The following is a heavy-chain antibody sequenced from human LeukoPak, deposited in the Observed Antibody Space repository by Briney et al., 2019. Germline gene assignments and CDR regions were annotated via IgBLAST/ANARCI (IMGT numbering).Heavy chain of an antibody. Sequence: ASVKVSCKASGYPFNNYDINWVRQATAQGLEWMGWMNPHSGKTGYAQNFQGRVTMTRDTSISTAYMELSSLRSEDTAVYYCARLSSHYGDYKVDPWGQGTLVTVSS. D-gene: IGHD4-17*01. CDR2: MNPHSGKT. J-gene: IGHJ5*02. CDR1: GYPFNNYD. V-gene: IGHV1-8*01. CDR3: ARLSSHYGDYKVDP.